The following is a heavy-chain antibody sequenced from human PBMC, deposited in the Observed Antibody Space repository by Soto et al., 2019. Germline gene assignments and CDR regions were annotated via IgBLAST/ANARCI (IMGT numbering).Heavy chain of an antibody. D-gene: IGHD2-8*02. V-gene: IGHV3-53*01. J-gene: IGHJ4*02. CDR3: ARDGTEGSLGC. Sequence: VQLVESGGGLIQPGGTLRLSCAVSGFTVSSNYMSWVRQAPGKGLEWVSVIHSGGSTYYADSVKGRFTISSDNSKNTLYLQIKCLRTAYTAVYCCARDGTEGSLGCWCQGTLVTVSS. CDR1: GFTVSSNY. CDR2: IHSGGST.